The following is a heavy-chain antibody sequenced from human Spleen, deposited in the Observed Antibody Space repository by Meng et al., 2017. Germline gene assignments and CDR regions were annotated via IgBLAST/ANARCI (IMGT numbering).Heavy chain of an antibody. Sequence: GGSLRLSCAASGFTFRSYAMSWVRQAPGKGLEWVSGISGSGDSTYYAESVKGRFTISRDISKNTLFLQMDRLRAEDTAIYYCAKPSGYNYFYGMDVWGQGTTVTVSS. V-gene: IGHV3-23*01. CDR2: ISGSGDST. D-gene: IGHD6-6*01. CDR1: GFTFRSYA. J-gene: IGHJ6*02. CDR3: AKPSGYNYFYGMDV.